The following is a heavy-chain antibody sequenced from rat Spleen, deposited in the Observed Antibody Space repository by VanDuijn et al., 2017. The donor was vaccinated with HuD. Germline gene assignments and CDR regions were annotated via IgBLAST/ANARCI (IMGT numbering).Heavy chain of an antibody. CDR2: INSAGST. CDR1: GYSITSSFR. V-gene: IGHV3-3*01. J-gene: IGHJ2*01. Sequence: EVQLQESGPGLVKPSQSLSLTCSVIGYSITSSFRWNWIRKLPGNKLEWMGYINSAGSTVYNPSLKSRISITRDTSKNQFFLQVNSVSTEDTATYYCATSEGVHYYLPFAYWGQGVMVTVSS. CDR3: ATSEGVHYYLPFAY. D-gene: IGHD1-1*01.